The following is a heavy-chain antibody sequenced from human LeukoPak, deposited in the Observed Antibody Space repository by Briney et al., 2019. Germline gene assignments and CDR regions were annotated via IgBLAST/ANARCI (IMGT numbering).Heavy chain of an antibody. J-gene: IGHJ4*02. CDR1: GGSFSGYC. V-gene: IGHV4-34*01. D-gene: IGHD3-22*01. CDR2: ITPSGST. CDR3: ASSFYYDRRDY. Sequence: SETLPLTCVVYGGSFSGYCWSWIRQPPGKGLEWIGEITPSGSTNYSPSLKSRVSISIDTSKKKLSLRLTSVTAADSAVYYCASSFYYDRRDYWGQGTLVTVSS.